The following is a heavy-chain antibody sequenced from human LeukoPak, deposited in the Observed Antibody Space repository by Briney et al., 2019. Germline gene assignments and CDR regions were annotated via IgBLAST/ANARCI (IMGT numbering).Heavy chain of an antibody. CDR1: GYTFTGYY. CDR2: INPNSGGT. CDR3: ARSPHILTGENFDY. J-gene: IGHJ4*02. V-gene: IGHV1-2*02. Sequence: ASVKVSCKASGYTFTGYYMHWVRQAPGQGLEWMGWINPNSGGTNYAQKFQGRVTMTRDTSITAAYMEMSRLRSDDTALYYCARSPHILTGENFDYWGQGTLVTVSS. D-gene: IGHD3-9*01.